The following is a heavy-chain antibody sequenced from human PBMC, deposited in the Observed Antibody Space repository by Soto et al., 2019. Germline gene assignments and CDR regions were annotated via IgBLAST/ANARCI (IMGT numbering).Heavy chain of an antibody. CDR2: IYYSGST. D-gene: IGHD3-10*01. CDR3: ARVRYGSGSFYIGYYYYYGMDV. V-gene: IGHV4-30-4*01. CDR1: GGSISSGDYY. J-gene: IGHJ6*02. Sequence: TLSLTCTVSGGSISSGDYYWSWIRQPPGKGLEWIGYIYYSGSTYYNPSLKSRVTISVDTSKNQFSLKLSSVTAADTAVYYCARVRYGSGSFYIGYYYYYGMDVWGQGTTVTVSS.